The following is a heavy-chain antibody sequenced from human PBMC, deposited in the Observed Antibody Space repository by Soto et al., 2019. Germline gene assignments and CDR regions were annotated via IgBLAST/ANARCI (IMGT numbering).Heavy chain of an antibody. V-gene: IGHV3-48*02. CDR2: ISSSSSTI. J-gene: IGHJ4*02. D-gene: IGHD4-4*01. Sequence: PGGSLRLSCAASGFTFSNYAMHWVRQAPGKGLEWISYISSSSSTIYYADSEKGRFTISRDNVQNSMFRQMNSLRDDDTAVYYCAREYSNSWHYGFWGQRTLVTVSS. CDR1: GFTFSNYA. CDR3: AREYSNSWHYGF.